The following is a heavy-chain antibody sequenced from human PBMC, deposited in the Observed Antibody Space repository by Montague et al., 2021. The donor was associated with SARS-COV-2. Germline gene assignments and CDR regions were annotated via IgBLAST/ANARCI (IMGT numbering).Heavy chain of an antibody. CDR3: AREGGVGRDYIDV. CDR2: NYNSGIT. Sequence: SETLSLTCSVSGASMSTYDWTWIRQSPGRGLGRIGYNYNSGITNYNPSLKSRGTISVDTSKNQFSLKLKSVTTADTAVYYCAREGGVGRDYIDVWGRGTLVTVSS. D-gene: IGHD1-26*01. J-gene: IGHJ4*02. V-gene: IGHV4-59*01. CDR1: GASMSTYD.